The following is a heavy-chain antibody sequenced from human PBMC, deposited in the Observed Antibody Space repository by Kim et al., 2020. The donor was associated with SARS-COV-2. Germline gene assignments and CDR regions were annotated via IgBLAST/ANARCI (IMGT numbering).Heavy chain of an antibody. J-gene: IGHJ4*02. CDR2: ISYDGSNK. D-gene: IGHD6-6*01. CDR1: GFTFSSYG. V-gene: IGHV3-30*18. Sequence: GGSLRLSCAASGFTFSSYGMHWVRQAPGKGLEWVAVISYDGSNKYYADSVKGRFTISRDNSKNTLYLQMNSLRAEDTAVYDCAKWVSSSSELFDYWGQRTLVTVPS. CDR3: AKWVSSSSELFDY.